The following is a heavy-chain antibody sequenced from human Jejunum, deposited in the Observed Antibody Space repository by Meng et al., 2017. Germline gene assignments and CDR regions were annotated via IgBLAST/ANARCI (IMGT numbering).Heavy chain of an antibody. V-gene: IGHV5-51*01. D-gene: IGHD2-8*02. CDR3: ARHGRGCPYRRKYAGGLEFDY. J-gene: IGHJ4*02. Sequence: GESLKISCKASGFTFSSYCISWVRQMPGKGLEWLGLIYPDHSDTRYSPSFQGHVSISVDKSIATAYLRWNSLKASDTAIYYCARHGRGCPYRRKYAGGLEFDYWGQGTLVTVSS. CDR2: IYPDHSDT. CDR1: GFTFSSYC.